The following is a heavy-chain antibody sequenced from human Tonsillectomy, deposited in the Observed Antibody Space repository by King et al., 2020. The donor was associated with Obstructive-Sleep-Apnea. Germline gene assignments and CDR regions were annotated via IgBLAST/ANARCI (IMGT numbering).Heavy chain of an antibody. V-gene: IGHV3-30*04. D-gene: IGHD5-24*01. CDR3: ARDRWLQGFLDY. CDR1: GFTFSSYA. Sequence: VQLVESGGGVVQPGRSLRLSCAASGFTFSSYAMHWVRQAPGKGLEWVAVISYDGSNKYYADSVKGRFTISRDNSKNTLYLQMNSLRAEDTAVYYCARDRWLQGFLDYWGQGTLVTVSS. CDR2: ISYDGSNK. J-gene: IGHJ4*02.